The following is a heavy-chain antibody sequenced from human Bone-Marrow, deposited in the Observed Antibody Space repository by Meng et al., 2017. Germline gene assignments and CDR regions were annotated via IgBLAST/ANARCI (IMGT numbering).Heavy chain of an antibody. Sequence: GESLKISCAVSGLPFNTYWMSWVRQAPGKGLEWVSNIENDGSAKFYVDSVKGRFTISRDDAKNSLFLQMSSLRAEDTAMYYCASSAAAPGNYWGQGTRVTGAS. CDR1: GLPFNTYW. CDR3: ASSAAAPGNY. D-gene: IGHD6-13*01. J-gene: IGHJ4*02. V-gene: IGHV3-7*01. CDR2: IENDGSAK.